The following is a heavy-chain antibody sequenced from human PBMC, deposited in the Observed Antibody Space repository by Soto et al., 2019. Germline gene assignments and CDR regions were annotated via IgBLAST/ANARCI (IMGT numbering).Heavy chain of an antibody. Sequence: GGSLRLSCAASGFTFSGYSMTWVRQAPGKGLEWVSALTPGGETTYHIDSVKGRFTISRDNAKNTLYLQMNSLTDADTAVYYCAKDSTVSGNYHDLDYCGQGTLVTVCS. J-gene: IGHJ4*02. CDR2: LTPGGETT. D-gene: IGHD1-26*01. CDR3: AKDSTVSGNYHDLDY. V-gene: IGHV3-23*01. CDR1: GFTFSGYS.